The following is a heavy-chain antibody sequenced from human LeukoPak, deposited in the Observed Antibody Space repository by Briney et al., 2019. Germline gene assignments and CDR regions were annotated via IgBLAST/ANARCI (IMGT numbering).Heavy chain of an antibody. CDR3: ARDPGDYGYFDY. CDR1: GFTFSSYA. Sequence: GGSLRLSCAASGFTFSSYAMHWVRQAPGKGLEWVAVTSYDGSNKYYADSVKGRFTISRDNSKNTLYLQMNSLRAEDTAVYYCARDPGDYGYFDYWGQGTLVTVSS. D-gene: IGHD4-17*01. CDR2: TSYDGSNK. J-gene: IGHJ4*02. V-gene: IGHV3-30*04.